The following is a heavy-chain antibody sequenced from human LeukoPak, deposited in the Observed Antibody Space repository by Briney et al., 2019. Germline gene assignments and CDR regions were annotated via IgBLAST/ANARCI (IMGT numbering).Heavy chain of an antibody. V-gene: IGHV1-2*02. Sequence: ASVKVSCKASGYTFTGYYMHWVRQAPGQGLEWMGWINPNSGGTNYAQKFQGRVTMTRDTSISTAYMELSRLRSDDTAVYYCARVLPDYYYYYMDVWGKGTTVTVSS. CDR1: GYTFTGYY. J-gene: IGHJ6*03. CDR3: ARVLPDYYYYYMDV. CDR2: INPNSGGT.